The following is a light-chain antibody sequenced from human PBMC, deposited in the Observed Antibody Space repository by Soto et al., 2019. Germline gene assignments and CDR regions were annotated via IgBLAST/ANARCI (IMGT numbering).Light chain of an antibody. CDR3: QQLFMYPPT. Sequence: EIVLTQSPGTLSLSPGERATLSCRASQSVSNNYLAWYQQKPGQAPRLLIYGASNRATGIPDRFSGSGSGTDFTLTVSSLQPEDLATYYCQQLFMYPPTFGPGTKVDIK. V-gene: IGKV3-20*01. CDR1: QSVSNNY. CDR2: GAS. J-gene: IGKJ3*01.